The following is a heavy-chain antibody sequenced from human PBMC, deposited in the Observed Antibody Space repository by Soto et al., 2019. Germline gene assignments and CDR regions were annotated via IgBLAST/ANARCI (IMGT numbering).Heavy chain of an antibody. CDR2: IYYSWST. CDR1: GGSISSSSYY. J-gene: IGHJ4*02. CDR3: ARHTAGTMVRGVSYSFDY. V-gene: IGHV4-39*01. Sequence: QLQLQESGPGLVKPSETLSLTCTVSGGSISSSSYYWGWIRQPPGQGLECFGCIYYSWSTYYNPSLKGGVTISVDTSNNQCSLKLSSVTAADTGVYYCARHTAGTMVRGVSYSFDYCGQGSLVTVSS. D-gene: IGHD3-10*01.